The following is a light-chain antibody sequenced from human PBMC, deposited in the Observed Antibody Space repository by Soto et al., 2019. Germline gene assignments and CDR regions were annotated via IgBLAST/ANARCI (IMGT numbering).Light chain of an antibody. V-gene: IGLV1-44*01. CDR2: SNH. J-gene: IGLJ1*01. Sequence: QSVLTQPPSASVTPGQRVTISCSGSSSNIGSNTVNWYQQLPGTAPKLLMYSNHQRPSGVPDRFSGSKSGTSASLAINGLQSEDEADYYCQSYDSSLSVYVFGSGTKVTVL. CDR1: SSNIGSNT. CDR3: QSYDSSLSVYV.